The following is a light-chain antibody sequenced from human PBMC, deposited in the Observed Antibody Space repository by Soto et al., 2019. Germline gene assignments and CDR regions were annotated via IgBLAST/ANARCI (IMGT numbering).Light chain of an antibody. CDR2: GAS. Sequence: EIVLTQSPATLSLSPVESATLSCRASQYVSVRFLAWYQQKPGQAPRLLIYGASDRATGIPDRFTGSGSGTDFTLTINRLEPEDSAVYFCQQYGSSPQTCGQGTKGDIK. CDR1: QYVSVRF. J-gene: IGKJ1*01. CDR3: QQYGSSPQT. V-gene: IGKV3-20*01.